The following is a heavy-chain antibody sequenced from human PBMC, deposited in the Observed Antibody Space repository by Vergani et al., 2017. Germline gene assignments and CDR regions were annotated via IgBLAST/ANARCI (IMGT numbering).Heavy chain of an antibody. V-gene: IGHV1-2*02. CDR3: ARKYSGSYFGWFDP. CDR1: GYTFTGYY. Sequence: VQLLESGAEVKKPGASVKVSCKASGYTFTGYYMHWVRQAPGQGLEWMGWINPNSGGTNYAQKFQGRVTITADESTSTAYMELSSLRSEDTAVYYCARKYSGSYFGWFDPWGQGTLVTVSS. J-gene: IGHJ5*02. D-gene: IGHD1-26*01. CDR2: INPNSGGT.